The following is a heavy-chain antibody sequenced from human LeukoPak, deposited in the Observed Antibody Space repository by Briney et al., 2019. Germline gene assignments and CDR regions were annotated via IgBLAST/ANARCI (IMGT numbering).Heavy chain of an antibody. CDR3: ARVRLGEFAYYFDY. CDR2: ISSSGSTI. V-gene: IGHV3-11*04. J-gene: IGHJ4*02. Sequence: GGSLRLSCAASGFTFSDYYMSWIRQAPGKGLEWVSYISSSGSTIYYADSVKGRFTISRDNARNSLYLQMNSLRAEDTAVYYCARVRLGEFAYYFDYWGQGTLVTVSS. D-gene: IGHD3-16*01. CDR1: GFTFSDYY.